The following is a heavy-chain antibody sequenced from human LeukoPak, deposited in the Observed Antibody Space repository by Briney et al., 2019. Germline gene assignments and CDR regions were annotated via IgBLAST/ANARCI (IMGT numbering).Heavy chain of an antibody. J-gene: IGHJ4*02. Sequence: PGGSLRLSCAASGFTFSSYSMNWVRQAPGKGLEWVSYISSGSSTIYYADSVKGRFTISRDNAKNSLYLQMNSLRAEDTAVYYCARWEGRQQLVNRAIDYWGQGTLVTVSS. D-gene: IGHD6-13*01. CDR1: GFTFSSYS. CDR3: ARWEGRQQLVNRAIDY. CDR2: ISSGSSTI. V-gene: IGHV3-48*04.